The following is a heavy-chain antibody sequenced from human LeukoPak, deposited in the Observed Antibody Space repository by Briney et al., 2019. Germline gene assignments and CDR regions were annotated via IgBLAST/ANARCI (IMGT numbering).Heavy chain of an antibody. D-gene: IGHD1-26*01. V-gene: IGHV3-21*01. CDR3: ARGTEWGPYYFDY. CDR1: GFTFRSYA. Sequence: GGSLRLSCAASGFTFRSYAMNWVRQAPGKGLEWVSSISSSSSYIYYADSVKGRFTISRDNAKNSLYLQMNSLRAEDTAVYYCARGTEWGPYYFDYWGQGTLVTVSS. CDR2: ISSSSSYI. J-gene: IGHJ4*02.